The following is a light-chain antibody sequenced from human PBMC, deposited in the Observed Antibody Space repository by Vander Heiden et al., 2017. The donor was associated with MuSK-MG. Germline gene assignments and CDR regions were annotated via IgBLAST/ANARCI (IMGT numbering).Light chain of an antibody. J-gene: IGLJ2*01. V-gene: IGLV2-14*01. CDR3: GSYTGSNSLV. CDR1: SSYVGAHKY. CDR2: DVS. Sequence: QSALTQPASVSGSPGQSITISCTGTSSYVGAHKYVSWYQQHPGKAPKLMIYDVSNRPSGVSNRFSGSKSGNTASLTISGLQAEDEADYYCGSYTGSNSLVFGGGTKLTVI.